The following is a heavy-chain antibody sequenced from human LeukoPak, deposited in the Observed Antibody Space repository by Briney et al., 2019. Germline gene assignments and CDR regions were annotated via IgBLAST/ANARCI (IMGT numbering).Heavy chain of an antibody. J-gene: IGHJ4*02. V-gene: IGHV3-13*01. CDR3: ARASDSSGYYPFDY. CDR2: IGTAGDT. Sequence: GGSLRLSCAASGFTFSSYDMHWVRQATGKGLEWVSAIGTAGDTYYPGSVKGRFTISRENAKNSLYLQMNSLGAGDTAVYYCARASDSSGYYPFDYWGQGTLVTVSS. CDR1: GFTFSSYD. D-gene: IGHD3-22*01.